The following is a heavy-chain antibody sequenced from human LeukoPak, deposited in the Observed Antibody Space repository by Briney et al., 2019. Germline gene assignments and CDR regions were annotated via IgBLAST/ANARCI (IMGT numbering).Heavy chain of an antibody. CDR3: AREVGGGASGQ. V-gene: IGHV3-23*01. J-gene: IGHJ4*02. Sequence: GGSLRLSCAASGFTFSMYWMSWVRQAPGKRLEWVSAISGSGADTYYTDSVKGRFTISRDNSKTTLFLQMNSLRAEDTAVYYCAREVGGGASGQWGQGTLVTVSS. D-gene: IGHD3-16*01. CDR2: ISGSGADT. CDR1: GFTFSMYW.